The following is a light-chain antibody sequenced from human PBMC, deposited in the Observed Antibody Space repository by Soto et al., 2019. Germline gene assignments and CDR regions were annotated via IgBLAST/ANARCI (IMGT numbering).Light chain of an antibody. J-gene: IGKJ1*01. CDR1: QSTSSCY. Sequence: TQNPATLSLSPVKIATLSCRASQSTSSCYLAWYQQKPGQAPRLLIYGESSRATGIPDRFSGSGSETDFTLTISRLEPEDFALYYCQRYGTSRTWTFGQGTKVDIK. V-gene: IGKV3-20*01. CDR3: QRYGTSRTWT. CDR2: GES.